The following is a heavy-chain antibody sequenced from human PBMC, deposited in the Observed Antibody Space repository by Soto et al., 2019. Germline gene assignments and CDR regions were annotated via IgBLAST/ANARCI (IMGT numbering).Heavy chain of an antibody. Sequence: SETLSLTCTVSGGSISSGGYYWSWIRQHPGKGLEWIGYIYYSGSTYYNPSLKSRITISVDTSKNQFSLKLSSVTAADTAVYYCARVGFVLVPAATYYFDYWGQGTLVTVSS. CDR1: GGSISSGGYY. CDR2: IYYSGST. CDR3: ARVGFVLVPAATYYFDY. D-gene: IGHD2-2*01. J-gene: IGHJ4*02. V-gene: IGHV4-30-4*08.